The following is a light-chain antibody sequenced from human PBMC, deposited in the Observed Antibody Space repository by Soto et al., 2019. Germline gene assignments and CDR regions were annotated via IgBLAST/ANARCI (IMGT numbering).Light chain of an antibody. Sequence: DIQMTQSPSSLSASVGDRVTITCRASQSISSYLNWYQQKPGKAPKLLIYAASSLQSGVPSRFSGSGSGTDFTLTISSLPPEDFTTYYCQQRYSTPRTFGQGTKVEIK. CDR3: QQRYSTPRT. V-gene: IGKV1-39*01. J-gene: IGKJ1*01. CDR2: AAS. CDR1: QSISSY.